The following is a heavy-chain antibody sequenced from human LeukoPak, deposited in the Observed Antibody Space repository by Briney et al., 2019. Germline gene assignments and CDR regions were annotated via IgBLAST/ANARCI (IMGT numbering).Heavy chain of an antibody. J-gene: IGHJ4*02. D-gene: IGHD2-15*01. Sequence: GESLKISCEGSGYSFGTYWIAWVRQMPGKGLEFMGIIYPRDSDTRYSPSFQGQVTISADESISIAYLQWSRLKASDTPTYFCARSSCPEYHFEYWGPGTLLTVSS. CDR1: GYSFGTYW. V-gene: IGHV5-51*01. CDR2: IYPRDSDT. CDR3: ARSSCPEYHFEY.